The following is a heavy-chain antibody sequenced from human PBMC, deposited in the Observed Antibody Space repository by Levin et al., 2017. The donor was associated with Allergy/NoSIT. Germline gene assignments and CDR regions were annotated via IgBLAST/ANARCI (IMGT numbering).Heavy chain of an antibody. V-gene: IGHV3-9*01. CDR2: ISWDSVII. Sequence: GGSLRLSCAASGFPFDDYAMHWVRQAPGKGLEWVSSISWDSVIIGYAGSVKGRFTISRDNAKNSLYLQMNSLRDEDTALYYCAKEKYYGSGSFFYYLGMDVWGRGTTVTVSS. CDR1: GFPFDDYA. D-gene: IGHD3-10*01. J-gene: IGHJ6*02. CDR3: AKEKYYGSGSFFYYLGMDV.